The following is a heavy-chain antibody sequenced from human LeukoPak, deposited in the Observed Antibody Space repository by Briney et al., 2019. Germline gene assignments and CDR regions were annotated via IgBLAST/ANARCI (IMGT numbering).Heavy chain of an antibody. Sequence: SETLSLTCAVSAYSISSGYRWGWIRQPPGKGLEWIGSIYHSGSTYYNPSLKSRVTISVDTSKNQLSLKLSSVTAADTAVYYCAKMGYNYGYDYWGQGTLVTVSS. D-gene: IGHD5-18*01. J-gene: IGHJ4*02. CDR1: AYSISSGYR. CDR2: IYHSGST. CDR3: AKMGYNYGYDY. V-gene: IGHV4-38-2*01.